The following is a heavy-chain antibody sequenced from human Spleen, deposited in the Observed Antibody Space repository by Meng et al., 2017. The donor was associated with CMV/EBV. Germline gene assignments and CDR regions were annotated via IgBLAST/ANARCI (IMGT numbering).Heavy chain of an antibody. J-gene: IGHJ4*02. V-gene: IGHV3-23*01. CDR2: ISGST. D-gene: IGHD2-15*01. Sequence: GESLKISCVASGFTFSNYAMAWVRQVPGKGLDWVSGISGSTYYADSVKGRFTISRDNSKNTLYLQMNSLRAEDTAVYYCAKTRRGYCSGGSCFADYWGQGTLVTVSS. CDR3: AKTRRGYCSGGSCFADY. CDR1: GFTFSNYA.